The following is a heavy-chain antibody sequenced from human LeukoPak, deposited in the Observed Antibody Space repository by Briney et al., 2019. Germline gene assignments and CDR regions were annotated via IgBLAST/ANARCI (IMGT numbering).Heavy chain of an antibody. CDR3: ARGFRGYYFDY. D-gene: IGHD2-21*01. CDR1: GFTFSSYS. Sequence: PGGSLRLSCAASGFTFSSYSMNWVRQAPGKGLEWVSYISSSSSTIYYADSVKGRFTISRDNAKNSLYLQMNSLRAEDTAVYYCARGFRGYYFDYWGQGTVVTVSS. V-gene: IGHV3-48*01. J-gene: IGHJ4*02. CDR2: ISSSSSTI.